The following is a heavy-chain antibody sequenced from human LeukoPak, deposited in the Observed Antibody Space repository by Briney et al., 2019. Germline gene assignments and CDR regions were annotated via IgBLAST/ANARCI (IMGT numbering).Heavy chain of an antibody. CDR3: VRRTGNYFDY. CDR2: ISYDGCRT. Sequence: PWGSLTLSCSASGFTLSSYAMHWVRQAPGKGLEYVSAISYDGCRTYYADSVKGRFTISRDNSKNTLYLQMSSLRAEDSAVFYCVRRTGNYFDYWGQGTLVTV. CDR1: GFTLSSYA. J-gene: IGHJ4*02. D-gene: IGHD3/OR15-3a*01. V-gene: IGHV3-64D*09.